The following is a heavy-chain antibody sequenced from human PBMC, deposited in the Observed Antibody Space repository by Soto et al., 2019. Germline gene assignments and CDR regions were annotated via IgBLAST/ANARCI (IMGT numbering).Heavy chain of an antibody. Sequence: QVQLVQSGAEVKRHGASVKVSCKDSGYSFTGYYMHWVRQAPGQGLEWMGWIIPHSGETNYAQKFQARVTLTRDTSISTAYMQLIGLTSDDTAVYDCARETDDCTTGANDLWGQGTLVTVSS. V-gene: IGHV1-2*02. CDR3: ARETDDCTTGANDL. D-gene: IGHD2-21*02. CDR1: GYSFTGYY. CDR2: IIPHSGET. J-gene: IGHJ5*02.